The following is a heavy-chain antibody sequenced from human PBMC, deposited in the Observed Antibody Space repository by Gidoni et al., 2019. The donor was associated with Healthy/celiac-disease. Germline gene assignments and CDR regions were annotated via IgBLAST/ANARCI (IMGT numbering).Heavy chain of an antibody. CDR2: ISSSGSTR. CDR3: ARDFRGYSNYYYYGMDV. Sequence: QVQLLEPVGGLVKPGGSLRPPCAASGFTFRDYYMSWIRQAPGKGVECVSYISSSGSTRYYADPVKGRFNISRDNAKNSLYLQMNSLRAEDTAVYYCARDFRGYSNYYYYGMDVWGQRTTVTVSS. D-gene: IGHD3-22*01. J-gene: IGHJ6*02. V-gene: IGHV3-11*01. CDR1: GFTFRDYY.